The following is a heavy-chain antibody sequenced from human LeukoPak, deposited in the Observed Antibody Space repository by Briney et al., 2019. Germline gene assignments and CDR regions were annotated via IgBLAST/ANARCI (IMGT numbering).Heavy chain of an antibody. CDR1: GFTVSSNY. Sequence: GGSLRLSCAASGFTVSSNYMSWVRQAPGKGLEWASVIYSGGSTYYADSVKGRFTISRHNSKNTLYLQMNSLRAEDTAVYYCASNVYYGSGSYYPLYYYYGMDVWGQGTTVTVSS. J-gene: IGHJ6*02. CDR2: IYSGGST. V-gene: IGHV3-53*04. CDR3: ASNVYYGSGSYYPLYYYYGMDV. D-gene: IGHD3-10*01.